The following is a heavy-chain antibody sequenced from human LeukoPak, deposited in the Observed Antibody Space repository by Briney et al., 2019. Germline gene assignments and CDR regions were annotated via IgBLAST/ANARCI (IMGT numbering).Heavy chain of an antibody. V-gene: IGHV4-39*01. D-gene: IGHD4-17*01. CDR2: IYYSGST. CDR3: ARHDYGDYGFDY. Sequence: SETLSLTCTVSGGSISSSSDYWGWIRQPPGKGLEWIGSIYYSGSTYYNPSLKSRVTISVDTSKNQFSLKLSSVTAADTAVYYCARHDYGDYGFDYWGQGTLVTVSS. J-gene: IGHJ4*02. CDR1: GGSISSSSDY.